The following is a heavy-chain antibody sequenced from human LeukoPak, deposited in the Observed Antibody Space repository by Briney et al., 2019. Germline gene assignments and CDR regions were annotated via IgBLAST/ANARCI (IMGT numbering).Heavy chain of an antibody. Sequence: GESLKISCKGSGYSFTSYWIGWVRQMPGKGLEWMGIIYPGDSDTRYSPSFQGQVTISADKSISTAYLQWSSLKASDTAMYYCARERGKVPPPDMLDYWGQGTLVTVSS. D-gene: IGHD7-27*01. J-gene: IGHJ4*02. CDR3: ARERGKVPPPDMLDY. CDR2: IYPGDSDT. V-gene: IGHV5-51*01. CDR1: GYSFTSYW.